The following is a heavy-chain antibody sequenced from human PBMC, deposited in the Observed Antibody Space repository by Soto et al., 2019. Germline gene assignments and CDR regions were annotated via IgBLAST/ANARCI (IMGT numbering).Heavy chain of an antibody. J-gene: IGHJ3*02. CDR3: ARSDCSGGSCRDAFDI. V-gene: IGHV2-5*02. Sequence: SGPTLVKPTQTLTLTCTFSGFSLSTSGVGVGWIRQPPGKALEWLALIYWDDDKRYSPSLKSRLTITKDTSKNQVVLTMTNMDPVDTATYYCARSDCSGGSCRDAFDIWGQGTMVTVSS. CDR2: IYWDDDK. D-gene: IGHD2-15*01. CDR1: GFSLSTSGVG.